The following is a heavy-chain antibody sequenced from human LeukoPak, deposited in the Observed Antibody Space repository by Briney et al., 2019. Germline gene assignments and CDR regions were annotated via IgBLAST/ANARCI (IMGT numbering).Heavy chain of an antibody. Sequence: GGSLRLSCAASGFYFSGYWMHWVRQDAGKGLVWVSRIKGDGSSTTYADSVKGRFTISRDNAKNTVYLQMNSLRAEDTAVYYCARDKTYGYNLWGQGTRVTVSS. CDR2: IKGDGSST. V-gene: IGHV3-74*01. J-gene: IGHJ5*02. CDR3: ARDKTYGYNL. D-gene: IGHD5-18*01. CDR1: GFYFSGYW.